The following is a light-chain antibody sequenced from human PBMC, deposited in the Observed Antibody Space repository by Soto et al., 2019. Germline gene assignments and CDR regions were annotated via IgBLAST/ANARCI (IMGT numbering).Light chain of an antibody. J-gene: IGKJ4*01. CDR1: QGISTW. V-gene: IGKV1D-16*01. CDR3: QQYTSYPLT. CDR2: AAS. Sequence: DIQMTQSPSSLSASVGDRVTITCRASQGISTWVAWYQQKPEKAPKSLIYAASSLQSGVPPRFSGFGSGTDVTLTISSLQPEESGTYYCQQYTSYPLTFGGGTKVELK.